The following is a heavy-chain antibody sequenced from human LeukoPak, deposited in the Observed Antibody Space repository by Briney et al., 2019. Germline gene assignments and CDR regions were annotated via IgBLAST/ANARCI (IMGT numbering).Heavy chain of an antibody. CDR3: ARGAVRGGTNFDY. V-gene: IGHV6-1*01. J-gene: IGHJ4*02. Sequence: SQTLSLTCALSGDSVSGSPAVWNWIRQSPSRGLEWLGRAYYRSKWFIDYALSVKGRISITPDTSKNQFSLQLNSVTAEDTAVYYCARGAVRGGTNFDYWGQGTLVTVSS. D-gene: IGHD3-10*01. CDR2: AYYRSKWFI. CDR1: GDSVSGSPAV.